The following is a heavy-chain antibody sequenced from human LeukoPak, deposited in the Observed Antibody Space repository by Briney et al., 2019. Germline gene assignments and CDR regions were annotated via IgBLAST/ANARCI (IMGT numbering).Heavy chain of an antibody. CDR3: ARDSTLPAARDAFDI. J-gene: IGHJ3*02. V-gene: IGHV3-11*01. CDR2: ISSSGSTI. D-gene: IGHD2-2*01. Sequence: PGGSLRLSCAASGFTFSDYYMSWIRQAPGKGLEWVSYISSSGSTIYYADSVKGRFTISRDNAKNSLYLQMNSLRAEDMAVYYCARDSTLPAARDAFDIWGQGTMVTVSS. CDR1: GFTFSDYY.